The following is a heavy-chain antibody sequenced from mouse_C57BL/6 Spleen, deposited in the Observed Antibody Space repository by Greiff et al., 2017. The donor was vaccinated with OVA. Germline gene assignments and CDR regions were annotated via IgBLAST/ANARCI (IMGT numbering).Heavy chain of an antibody. J-gene: IGHJ3*01. Sequence: LVESGAELVRPGASVTLSCKASGYTFTDYEMHWVKQTPVHGLEWIGAIDPETGGTAYNQKFKGKAILTADKSSSTAYMELRSLTSEDSAVYYCTYYYGSSSFAYWGQGTLVTVSA. V-gene: IGHV1-15*01. CDR2: IDPETGGT. CDR1: GYTFTDYE. D-gene: IGHD1-1*01. CDR3: TYYYGSSSFAY.